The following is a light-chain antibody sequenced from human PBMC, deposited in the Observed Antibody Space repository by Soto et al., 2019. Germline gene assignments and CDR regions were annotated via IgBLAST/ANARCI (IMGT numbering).Light chain of an antibody. CDR2: NTN. J-gene: IGLJ2*01. V-gene: IGLV8-61*01. CDR3: VLYMGSGSSAV. CDR1: SGSVSTNYY. Sequence: QTVVTQEPSFSVSPGGTVTLTCGLSSGSVSTNYYPSWYQQTPGQAPRTLIYNTNTRSSGVPARFSGSILGNKAALTITGAQADDESDYYCVLYMGSGSSAVFGGGTKLTVL.